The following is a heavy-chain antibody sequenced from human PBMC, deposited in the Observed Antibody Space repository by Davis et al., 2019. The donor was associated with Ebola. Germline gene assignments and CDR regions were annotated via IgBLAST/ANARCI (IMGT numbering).Heavy chain of an antibody. CDR1: GGSVSSGDYF. CDR2: IYYSGTA. CDR3: ARETKYLVPLWGHYYYMDV. V-gene: IGHV4-30-4*01. D-gene: IGHD1-26*01. J-gene: IGHJ6*03. Sequence: SETLSLTCTVSGGSVSSGDYFWSWIRQSPGKGLEWIGYIYYSGTAYYNPSLKSRLIMSVDTSKNQFSLKLTSVTAADTAVYYCARETKYLVPLWGHYYYMDVWGKGTTVIVSS.